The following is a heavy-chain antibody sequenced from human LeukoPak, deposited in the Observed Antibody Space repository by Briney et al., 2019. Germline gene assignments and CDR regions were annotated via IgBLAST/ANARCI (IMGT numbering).Heavy chain of an antibody. J-gene: IGHJ3*02. CDR1: GGSISSFTW. Sequence: SETLSLTCAVSGGSISSFTWWSWVRQPPGKGLEWIGEIYHSGTTNYNPSLKSGVSISVDRSKNRFSLKVSSVTAADTAVYYCAAAQGAFDIWGQGTMVTVCS. CDR3: AAAQGAFDI. V-gene: IGHV4-4*02. CDR2: IYHSGTT. D-gene: IGHD6-6*01.